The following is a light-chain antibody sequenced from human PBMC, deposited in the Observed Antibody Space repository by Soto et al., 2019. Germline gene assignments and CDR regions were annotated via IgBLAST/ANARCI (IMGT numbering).Light chain of an antibody. J-gene: IGKJ5*01. Sequence: IVLTHSPGTLSFSPGEIATLSFRASQSVSSSYLAWYQQKPGQAPRLLIYGASSRATGIPDRFSGSGSGTDFTLTISRLEPEDFAVYYCQQYGSSRTFGQGTRLENK. V-gene: IGKV3-20*01. CDR2: GAS. CDR3: QQYGSSRT. CDR1: QSVSSSY.